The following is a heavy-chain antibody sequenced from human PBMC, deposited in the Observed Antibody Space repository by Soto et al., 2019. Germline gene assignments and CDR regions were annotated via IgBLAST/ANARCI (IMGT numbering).Heavy chain of an antibody. CDR3: STRAYDTNGYYRFDP. Sequence: SETLSLTCAVYGGSFSGHSWTWIRQSPGKGLEWIGDINHSGRVNYGPSLKSRVTISLDTSKNQFSLTLSAVTAADTAMYYCSTRAYDTNGYYRFDPWGQGTLVTVSS. CDR2: INHSGRV. D-gene: IGHD3-22*01. CDR1: GGSFSGHS. V-gene: IGHV4-34*01. J-gene: IGHJ5*01.